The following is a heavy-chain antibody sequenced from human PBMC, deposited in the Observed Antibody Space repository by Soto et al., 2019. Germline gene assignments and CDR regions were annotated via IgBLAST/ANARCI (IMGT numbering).Heavy chain of an antibody. V-gene: IGHV4-34*01. J-gene: IGHJ4*02. Sequence: QVQLQQWGAGLLKPSETLSLTCAVYGGSFSGYYWSWIRQPPGKGLEWIGEINHSGSTNYNPSLKSRVNISVDTSKNQFSLKLSSVTAANTDVYYCTRGGISRRYIAARGPSFDYWGQGTLVTVSS. D-gene: IGHD6-6*01. CDR3: TRGGISRRYIAARGPSFDY. CDR2: INHSGST. CDR1: GGSFSGYY.